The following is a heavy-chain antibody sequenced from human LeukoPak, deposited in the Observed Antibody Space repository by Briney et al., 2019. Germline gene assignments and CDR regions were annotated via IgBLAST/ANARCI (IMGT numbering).Heavy chain of an antibody. CDR3: ARDQGGERWFDP. J-gene: IGHJ5*02. CDR2: ISSGSSFI. Sequence: GGSLRPSCAASGFNFGSYAMNWVRQAPGKGLEWVSSISSGSSFIYYADSVKGRFTISRDNAKNSLYPQTNSLRAEDTAIYYCARDQGGERWFDPWGQGTLVTVSS. V-gene: IGHV3-21*01. CDR1: GFNFGSYA. D-gene: IGHD3-16*01.